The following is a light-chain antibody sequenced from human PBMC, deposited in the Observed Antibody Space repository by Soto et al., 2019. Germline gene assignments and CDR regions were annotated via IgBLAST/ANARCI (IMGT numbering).Light chain of an antibody. CDR1: QSVSSY. Sequence: EIVLTQSPATLSLSPGERATHSCRASQSVSSYLAWYQQKPGQAPRLLIYDASNRATGIPARFSGSGSGTDFTLIISSLEPEDFAVYYCQQRSNWPPLTFGGGTRVEIK. V-gene: IGKV3-11*01. J-gene: IGKJ4*01. CDR2: DAS. CDR3: QQRSNWPPLT.